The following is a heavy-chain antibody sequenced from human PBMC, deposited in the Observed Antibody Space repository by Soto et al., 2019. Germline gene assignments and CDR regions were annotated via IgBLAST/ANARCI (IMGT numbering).Heavy chain of an antibody. CDR3: ARGHYYYGMDV. Sequence: PSETLSLTCTVSGYSVSSGTYSWSWVRQPPGKGLEWIGYIYYSGTTYYTPSLKSRLTMSMDRANDHFSLNLTSVTAADTAVYFCARGHYYYGMDVWGQGITVTVSS. V-gene: IGHV4-30-2*01. J-gene: IGHJ6*02. CDR1: GYSVSSGTYS. CDR2: IYYSGTT.